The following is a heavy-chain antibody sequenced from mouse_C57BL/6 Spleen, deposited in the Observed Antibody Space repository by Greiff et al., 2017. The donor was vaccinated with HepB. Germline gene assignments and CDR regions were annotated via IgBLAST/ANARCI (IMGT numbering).Heavy chain of an antibody. V-gene: IGHV1-81*01. CDR1: GYTFTSYG. CDR2: IYPRSGNT. CDR3: AREGSSWYFDV. Sequence: QVHVKQSGAELARPGASVKLSCKASGYTFTSYGISWVKQRIGQGLEWIGEIYPRSGNTYYNEKFKGKATLTADKSSSTAYMELRSLTSEDSAVYFCAREGSSWYFDVWGTGTTVTVSS. J-gene: IGHJ1*03. D-gene: IGHD1-1*01.